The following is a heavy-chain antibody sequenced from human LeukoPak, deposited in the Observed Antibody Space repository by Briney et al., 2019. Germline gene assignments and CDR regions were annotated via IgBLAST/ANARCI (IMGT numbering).Heavy chain of an antibody. CDR2: IYHSGST. V-gene: IGHV4-30-2*01. CDR1: GGSISSGGYS. D-gene: IGHD5-12*01. J-gene: IGHJ5*02. Sequence: TLSLTCAVSGGSISSGGYSWSWSRQPPGKGLEWIGYIYHSGSTYYNPSLKSRVTISVDRSKNQFSLKLSSVTAADTAVYYCARGKGGSGYDSYWFDPWGQGTLVTVSS. CDR3: ARGKGGSGYDSYWFDP.